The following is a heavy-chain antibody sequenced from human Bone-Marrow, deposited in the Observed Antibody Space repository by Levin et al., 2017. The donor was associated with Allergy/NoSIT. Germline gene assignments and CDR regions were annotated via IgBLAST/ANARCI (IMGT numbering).Heavy chain of an antibody. CDR2: IYHSGST. Sequence: SETLSLTCAVSGYSISSGYYWGWIRQPPGKGLEWIGSIYHSGSTYYNPSLKSRVTISVDTSKNQFSLKLSSVTAADTAVYYCARGPELPTPFDYWGQGTLVTVSS. CDR3: ARGPELPTPFDY. D-gene: IGHD1-26*01. J-gene: IGHJ4*02. V-gene: IGHV4-38-2*01. CDR1: GYSISSGYY.